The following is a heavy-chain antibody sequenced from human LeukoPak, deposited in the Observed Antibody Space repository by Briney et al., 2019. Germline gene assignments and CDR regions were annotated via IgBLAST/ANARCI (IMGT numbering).Heavy chain of an antibody. J-gene: IGHJ6*03. CDR1: GFTFSSYS. V-gene: IGHV3-48*04. CDR3: ARDQEQLVPYYYYYMDV. Sequence: PGGSLTLSCAAYGFTFSSYSMNWVRQPPGKGLEWVSYISNSSSTIYYADSVKGRFTISRDNAKNSLYLQMNSLRAEDTAVYYCARDQEQLVPYYYYYMDVWGKGNTVTVSS. CDR2: ISNSSSTI. D-gene: IGHD6-6*01.